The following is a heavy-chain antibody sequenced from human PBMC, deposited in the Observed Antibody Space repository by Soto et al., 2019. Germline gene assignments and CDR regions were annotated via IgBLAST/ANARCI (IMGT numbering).Heavy chain of an antibody. D-gene: IGHD5-18*01. V-gene: IGHV4-59*08. J-gene: IGHJ4*02. CDR2: IYYSGST. Sequence: SETLSLTCNVSGASISNYFWNWIRQSPGKGLEWIGYIYYSGSTYYNPSLKSRVTISVDTSKNQFSLKLSSVTAADTAVYYCARHPGYGLYYFDYWGQGTLVTVSS. CDR1: GASISNYF. CDR3: ARHPGYGLYYFDY.